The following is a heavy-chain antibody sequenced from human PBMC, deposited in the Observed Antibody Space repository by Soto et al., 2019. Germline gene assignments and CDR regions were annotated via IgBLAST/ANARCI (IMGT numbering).Heavy chain of an antibody. CDR1: GYSFTTYW. Sequence: GESLKISCESHGYSFTTYWITWVRQKPGKGLEWVGSFHPGESDTRYSPSFQGQVTISADRSLATAYLQWSSLQAADTAIYYCARHEATYYNFYGMDVWGQGATVTVSS. CDR2: FHPGESDT. J-gene: IGHJ6*02. V-gene: IGHV5-51*01. CDR3: ARHEATYYNFYGMDV.